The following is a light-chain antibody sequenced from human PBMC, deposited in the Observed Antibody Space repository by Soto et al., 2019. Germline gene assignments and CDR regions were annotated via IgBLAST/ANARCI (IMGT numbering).Light chain of an antibody. CDR3: QQYGSTPRT. J-gene: IGKJ4*01. CDR1: QSVTGNY. CDR2: GAS. Sequence: PGARGTLSCGASQSVTGNYLAWFQQRPGQAPRLLIYGASTRASGIPDRFSGSGSGTDFTLIISRLEPEDFAVYYCQQYGSTPRTFGGGTNVEIK. V-gene: IGKV3-20*01.